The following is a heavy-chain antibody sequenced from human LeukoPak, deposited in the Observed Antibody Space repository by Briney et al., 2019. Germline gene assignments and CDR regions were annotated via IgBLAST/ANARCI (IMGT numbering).Heavy chain of an antibody. CDR2: INTNTGNP. J-gene: IGHJ6*02. CDR3: ARASPTTVTTYYYGMDV. CDR1: GYTFTSYA. V-gene: IGHV7-4-1*02. Sequence: ASVKVSCKASGYTFTSYAMNWVRQAPGQGLEWMGWINTNTGNPTYAQGFTGRFVFSLDTSVSTAYPQISSLKAEDTAVYYCARASPTTVTTYYYGMDVWGQGTTVTVSS. D-gene: IGHD4-17*01.